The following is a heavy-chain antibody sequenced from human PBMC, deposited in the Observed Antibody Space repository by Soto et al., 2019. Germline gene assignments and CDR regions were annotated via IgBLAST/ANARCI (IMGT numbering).Heavy chain of an antibody. D-gene: IGHD4-17*01. CDR1: GFTFSSYA. Sequence: QVQLVESGGGVVQPGRSLRLSCAASGFTFSSYAMHWVRQAPGKGLEWVAVISYDGSNKYYADYVKGRFTISRDNSKNTLYLQMNSLRAEDTAVYYCARGGDYDDYCFGMDVWGQGTTVTVSS. CDR2: ISYDGSNK. V-gene: IGHV3-30-3*01. CDR3: ARGGDYDDYCFGMDV. J-gene: IGHJ6*01.